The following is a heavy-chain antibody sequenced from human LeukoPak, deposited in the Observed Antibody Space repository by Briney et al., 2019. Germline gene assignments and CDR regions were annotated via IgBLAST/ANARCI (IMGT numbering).Heavy chain of an antibody. CDR3: ARVHDSSGYYPPPFDY. CDR1: GYTFTSYG. D-gene: IGHD3-22*01. CDR2: ISAYNGNT. Sequence: VSVKVSCKASGYTFTSYGISWVRQAPGQGLEWMGWISAYNGNTNYAQRLQGRVTMTTDTSTSTAYMELRSLRSDDTAVYYCARVHDSSGYYPPPFDYWGQGTLVTVSS. V-gene: IGHV1-18*01. J-gene: IGHJ4*02.